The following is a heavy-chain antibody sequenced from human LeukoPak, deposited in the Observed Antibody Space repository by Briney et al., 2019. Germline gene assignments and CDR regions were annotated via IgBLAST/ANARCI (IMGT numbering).Heavy chain of an antibody. Sequence: AGGSLRLSCAASGFTFSSCAMHWVRQAPGKGLEWVAVISYDGSNKYYADSVKGRFTISRDNSKNTLYLQMNSLRAEDTAVYYCARGGEYYDSSGPFDYWGQGTLVTVSS. V-gene: IGHV3-30*04. J-gene: IGHJ4*02. D-gene: IGHD3-22*01. CDR3: ARGGEYYDSSGPFDY. CDR1: GFTFSSCA. CDR2: ISYDGSNK.